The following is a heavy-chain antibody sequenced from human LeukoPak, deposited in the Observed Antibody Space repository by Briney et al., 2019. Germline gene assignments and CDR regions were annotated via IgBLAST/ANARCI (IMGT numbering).Heavy chain of an antibody. D-gene: IGHD4-23*01. Sequence: GGSLRLSCAASGFTFDYYTMYWVRQGPEKGLEWVSLISMDGVNTFYADSVKGRFTISRDNNKNSLYLQMNSLRAEDTALYYCARDRNGGNTYYFDYWGQGTLVTVSS. J-gene: IGHJ4*02. CDR2: ISMDGVNT. CDR1: GFTFDYYT. V-gene: IGHV3-43*01. CDR3: ARDRNGGNTYYFDY.